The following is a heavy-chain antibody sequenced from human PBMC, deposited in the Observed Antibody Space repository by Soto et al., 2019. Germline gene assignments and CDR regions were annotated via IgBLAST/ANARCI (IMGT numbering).Heavy chain of an antibody. J-gene: IGHJ3*02. D-gene: IGHD5-12*01. Sequence: GGSLRLSCAASGFTFSSYAMSWVRQAPGKGLEWVSAISGSCGSTYYADSVKGRFTISRDNSKNTLYLQMNSLRAEDTALYFCAKPRDRSWLEDAFDIWGKGTMVTVSS. CDR2: ISGSCGST. CDR3: AKPRDRSWLEDAFDI. CDR1: GFTFSSYA. V-gene: IGHV3-23*01.